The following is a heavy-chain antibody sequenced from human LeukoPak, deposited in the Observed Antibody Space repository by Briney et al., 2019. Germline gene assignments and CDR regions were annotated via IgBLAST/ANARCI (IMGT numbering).Heavy chain of an antibody. V-gene: IGHV4-59*01. Sequence: SETLSLTCTVSGGSIINYYWSWIRQPPGKGLEWIGYIYYSGSTNYNPSLKSRVTISVDTSKNQFSLRLSSVTAADTAVYYCARESYYYESSGYYPYYFDYWGQGTLVTVSS. CDR2: IYYSGST. CDR1: GGSIINYY. CDR3: ARESYYYESSGYYPYYFDY. D-gene: IGHD3-22*01. J-gene: IGHJ4*02.